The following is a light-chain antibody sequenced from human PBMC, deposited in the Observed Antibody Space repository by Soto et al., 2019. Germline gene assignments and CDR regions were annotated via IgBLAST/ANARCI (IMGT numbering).Light chain of an antibody. Sequence: ALTQPASVSGSPGQSITISCTGTNSDVGGYNTVSWYQQHPGKAPKLMIYEVSNRPSGVSDRFSGSRSGNTATLIISGLQAEDEADYYCSSYATSSPYVSGSGTKVTVL. CDR3: SSYATSSPYV. CDR1: NSDVGGYNT. J-gene: IGLJ1*01. V-gene: IGLV2-14*03. CDR2: EVS.